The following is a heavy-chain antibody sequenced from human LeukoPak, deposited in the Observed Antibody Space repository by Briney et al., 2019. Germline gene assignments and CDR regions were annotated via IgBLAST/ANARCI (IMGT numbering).Heavy chain of an antibody. CDR1: GFTFSSYE. J-gene: IGHJ4*02. V-gene: IGHV3-48*03. CDR2: ISSSGSTI. CDR3: ARDQAGRHSDY. Sequence: GGSLRLSCAASGFTFSSYEMNWVRQAPGEGLEWVSYISSSGSTIYYADSMKGRFTISRDNAKNSLYLQMNSRRAEDSAVYYCARDQAGRHSDYWGQGTLVTVSS. D-gene: IGHD6-13*01.